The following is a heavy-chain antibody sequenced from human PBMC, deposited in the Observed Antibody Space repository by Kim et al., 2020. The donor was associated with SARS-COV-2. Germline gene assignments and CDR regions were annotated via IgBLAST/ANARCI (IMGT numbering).Heavy chain of an antibody. D-gene: IGHD1-26*01. CDR2: INSDGSTI. CDR3: VRERSN. V-gene: IGHV3-11*01. CDR1: GFSFSDYY. J-gene: IGHJ4*02. Sequence: GGSLRLSCAASGFSFSDYYMTWIRQAPGKGLEWVAYINSDGSTINYADSVNGRFTISKDNTKKSLSLQMNSLTPEDTAVYYGVRERSNWGQGTWVTVSS.